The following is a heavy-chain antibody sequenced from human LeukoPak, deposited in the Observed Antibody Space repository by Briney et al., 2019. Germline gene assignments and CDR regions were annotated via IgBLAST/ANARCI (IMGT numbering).Heavy chain of an antibody. V-gene: IGHV4-59*12. Sequence: IPSETLSLTCTVSGGSISSYYWGWIRQPPGKGLEWIGSIYHSGSTNYNPSLKSRVTISVETSKNQFSLKLSSVTAADTAVYYCARGRITLFGGVITLNNWFDPWGQGTLVTVSS. J-gene: IGHJ5*02. CDR3: ARGRITLFGGVITLNNWFDP. CDR1: GGSISSYY. D-gene: IGHD3-3*01. CDR2: IYHSGST.